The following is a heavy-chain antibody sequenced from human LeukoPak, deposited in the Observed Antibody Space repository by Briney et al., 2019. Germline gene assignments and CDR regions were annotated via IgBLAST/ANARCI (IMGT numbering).Heavy chain of an antibody. V-gene: IGHV3-7*04. D-gene: IGHD6-13*01. Sequence: VRGRFTISRDNAKNSLYLQMNSLRAEDTAVYYCARSSSWDTANDYWGQGTLVTVSS. J-gene: IGHJ4*02. CDR3: ARSSSWDTANDY.